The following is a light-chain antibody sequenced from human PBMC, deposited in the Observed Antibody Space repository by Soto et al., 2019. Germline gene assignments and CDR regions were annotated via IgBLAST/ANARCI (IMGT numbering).Light chain of an antibody. Sequence: DIQMTQSPSTLSATAGDRVTITCRASQSISSWLAWYQHKPGKAPKLLIYDDSNLDSGVPSRFSGSGSGTEFSLTISNLQPDDCATYYCQQYENYWTVGQGTKVDI. CDR1: QSISSW. J-gene: IGKJ1*01. CDR3: QQYENYWT. V-gene: IGKV1-5*01. CDR2: DDS.